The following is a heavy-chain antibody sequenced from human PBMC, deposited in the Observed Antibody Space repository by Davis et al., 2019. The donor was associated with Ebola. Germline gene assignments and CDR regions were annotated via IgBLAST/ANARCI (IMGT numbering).Heavy chain of an antibody. CDR3: ARVSITMIVVVITTIDY. CDR2: ISAYNGNT. D-gene: IGHD3-22*01. Sequence: ASVKVSCKASGYTFTSYGISWVRQAPGQGLEWMGWISAYNGNTNYAQKLQGRVTMTTDTSTSTAYMGLRSLRSDDTAVYYCARVSITMIVVVITTIDYWGQGTLVTVSS. V-gene: IGHV1-18*04. J-gene: IGHJ4*02. CDR1: GYTFTSYG.